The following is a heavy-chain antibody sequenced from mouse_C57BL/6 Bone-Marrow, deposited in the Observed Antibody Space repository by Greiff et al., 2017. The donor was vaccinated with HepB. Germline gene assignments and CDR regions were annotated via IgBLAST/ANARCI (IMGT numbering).Heavy chain of an antibody. CDR2: IYPRSGNT. Sequence: QVHLKESGAELARPGASVKLSCKASGYTFTSYGISWVKQRTGQGLEWIGEIYPRSGNTYYNEKFKGKATLTADKSSSTAYMELRSLTSEDSAVYFCARGGSPWFAYWGQGTLVTVSA. CDR1: GYTFTSYG. CDR3: ARGGSPWFAY. J-gene: IGHJ3*01. V-gene: IGHV1-81*01.